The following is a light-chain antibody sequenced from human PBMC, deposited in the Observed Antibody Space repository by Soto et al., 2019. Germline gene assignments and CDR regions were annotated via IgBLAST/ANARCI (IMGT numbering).Light chain of an antibody. CDR1: QRVSSNQ. J-gene: IGKJ1*01. V-gene: IGKV3-20*01. Sequence: EIVLTQSPATLSSSAGERGSLSCRASQRVSSNQLAWYQQKPGQPPRLLLYNTASRATGIPDRFSGSGSGTDFTLTISRLEPEDFAVYYCQHYGSSQTFGQGTKV. CDR3: QHYGSSQT. CDR2: NTA.